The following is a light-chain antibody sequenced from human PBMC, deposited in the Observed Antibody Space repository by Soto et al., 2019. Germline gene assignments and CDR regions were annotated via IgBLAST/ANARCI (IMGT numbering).Light chain of an antibody. J-gene: IGLJ3*02. CDR1: SSDVGGYHY. V-gene: IGLV2-14*01. CDR2: EVS. CDR3: SSYTSSSTRV. Sequence: QSALTQPASVSGSPGQSITISCTGTSSDVGGYHYVSWYQQHPGKDPKLMIYEVSNRPSGVSNRFSGSKSGNTASLTISGLQAEDEADYYCSSYTSSSTRVFGVGTKLTVL.